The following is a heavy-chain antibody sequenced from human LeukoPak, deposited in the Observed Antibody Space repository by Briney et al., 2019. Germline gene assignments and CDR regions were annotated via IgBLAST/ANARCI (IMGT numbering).Heavy chain of an antibody. D-gene: IGHD6-13*01. CDR2: ISGSGGST. CDR3: AKASSRFIAAAGRALYY. CDR1: GFTFSSYA. Sequence: GGSLRLSCAASGFTFSSYAMSWVRQAPGKGLEWVSAISGSGGSTYYADSVKGRFTISRDNSKNTLYLQMNSLRAEDTAVYYCAKASSRFIAAAGRALYYWGQGTLVTVSS. J-gene: IGHJ4*02. V-gene: IGHV3-23*01.